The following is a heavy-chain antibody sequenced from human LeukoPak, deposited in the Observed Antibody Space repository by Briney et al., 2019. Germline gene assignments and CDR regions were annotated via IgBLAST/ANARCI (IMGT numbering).Heavy chain of an antibody. V-gene: IGHV3-30*18. D-gene: IGHD6-19*01. CDR2: ISYDGSNK. J-gene: IGHJ4*02. Sequence: GGSLRLSCAASGFTFSSYGMHWVRRAPGKGLEWVAVISYDGSNKYYADSVKGRFTISRDNSKNTLYLQMNSLRAEDTAVYYCAKDRVQWLVDYWGQGTLVTVSS. CDR1: GFTFSSYG. CDR3: AKDRVQWLVDY.